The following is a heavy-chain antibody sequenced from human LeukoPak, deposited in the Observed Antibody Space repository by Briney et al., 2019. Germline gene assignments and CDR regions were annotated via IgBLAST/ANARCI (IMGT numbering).Heavy chain of an antibody. CDR1: GYTFTSHY. CDR3: AREYCSGGSCYNWPDY. J-gene: IGHJ4*02. Sequence: ASVKVSCKASGYTFTSHYMHWVRQAPGQGLEWMGKIDPNGGKTSYAQKFQGRVTMTRDTSTSTVYMELSSLTSEDTAVYYCAREYCSGGSCYNWPDYWGQGTLVTVSS. D-gene: IGHD2-15*01. CDR2: IDPNGGKT. V-gene: IGHV1-46*01.